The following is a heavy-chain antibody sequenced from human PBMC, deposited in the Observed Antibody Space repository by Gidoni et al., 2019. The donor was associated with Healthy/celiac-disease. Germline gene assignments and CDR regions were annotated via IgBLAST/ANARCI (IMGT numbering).Heavy chain of an antibody. D-gene: IGHD2-8*01. J-gene: IGHJ3*02. V-gene: IGHV1-3*01. CDR2: INGGNGNT. CDR1: GYTFTSYA. CDR3: ARERGVDAFDI. Sequence: QVRLVTSGAEVKTPRASVKVSCKASGYTFTSYAMHWVRQAPVKRLEWMGLINGGNGNTKYSQKFQGRVTITRDTSASTAYMELSSLRAEETAGYYCARERGVDAFDIWGQGTMVNVSS.